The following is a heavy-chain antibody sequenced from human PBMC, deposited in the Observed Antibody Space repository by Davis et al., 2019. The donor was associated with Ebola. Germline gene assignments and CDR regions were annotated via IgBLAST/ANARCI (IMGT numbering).Heavy chain of an antibody. CDR2: FDPEDGET. V-gene: IGHV1-24*01. J-gene: IGHJ4*02. CDR1: GYTLTELS. D-gene: IGHD3-16*02. Sequence: ASVKVSCKVSGYTLTELSMHWVRQAPGKGLEWMGGFDPEDGETIYAQKFQGRVTMTEDTSTDTAYMELSSLRSEDTAVYYCATVTSQFYDYIWGSYRFDYWGQGTLVTVSS. CDR3: ATVTSQFYDYIWGSYRFDY.